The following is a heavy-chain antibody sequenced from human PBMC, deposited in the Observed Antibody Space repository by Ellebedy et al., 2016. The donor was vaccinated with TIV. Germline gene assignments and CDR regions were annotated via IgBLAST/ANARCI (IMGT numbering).Heavy chain of an antibody. CDR2: IYYSGNA. J-gene: IGHJ4*02. D-gene: IGHD1-26*01. CDR3: ARLGGYTGSPFDY. V-gene: IGHV4-39*01. Sequence: MPGGSLRLSCTVSGGSISSSSYYWGWIRQPPGKGLEWIGTIYYSGNAYYNPSLKSRVTISVDTSKNQFSLKLSSVTAADTAVYYCARLGGYTGSPFDYWGQGTLVTVSS. CDR1: GGSISSSSYY.